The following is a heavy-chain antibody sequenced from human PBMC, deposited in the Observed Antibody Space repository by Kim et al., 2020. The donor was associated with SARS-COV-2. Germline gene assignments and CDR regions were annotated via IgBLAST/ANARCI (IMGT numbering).Heavy chain of an antibody. D-gene: IGHD6-13*01. CDR1: GYTFTSYG. CDR3: AREYSSSWYEIPAPYIGYYYYGMDV. Sequence: ASVKVSCKASGYTFTSYGISWVRQAPGQGLEWMGWISAYNGNTNYAQKLQGRVTMTTDTSTSTAYMELRSLRSDDTAVYYCAREYSSSWYEIPAPYIGYYYYGMDVWGQGTTVTVSS. CDR2: ISAYNGNT. J-gene: IGHJ6*02. V-gene: IGHV1-18*01.